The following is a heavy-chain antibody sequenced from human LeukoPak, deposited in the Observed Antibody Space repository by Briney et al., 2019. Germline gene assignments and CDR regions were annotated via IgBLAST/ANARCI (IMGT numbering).Heavy chain of an antibody. CDR2: INHSGST. CDR3: TRFSSRSYYYDTHWPY. V-gene: IGHV4-34*01. CDR1: GGSFSGCY. J-gene: IGHJ4*02. D-gene: IGHD3-22*01. Sequence: SETLSLTCAVYGGSFSGCYWSWIRQPPGKGLEWIGEINHSGSTNYNPSLKSRVTISVDTSKNQFSLKLSSVTAADTAVYYCTRFSSRSYYYDTHWPYWGQGTLVTVSS.